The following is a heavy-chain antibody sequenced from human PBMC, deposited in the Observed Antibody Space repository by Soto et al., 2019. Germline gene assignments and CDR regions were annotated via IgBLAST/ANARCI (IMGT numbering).Heavy chain of an antibody. J-gene: IGHJ4*02. CDR1: GYSLTSYW. V-gene: IGHV5-51*01. Sequence: GESLKISCKGSGYSLTSYWIGWVRQMPGKGLEWMGIIYPGDSDTRYSPSFQGQVTISADKSISTAYLQWSSLKASDTAMYYCARVYDSSDIPFDYWGQGTLVTVSS. CDR2: IYPGDSDT. CDR3: ARVYDSSDIPFDY. D-gene: IGHD3-22*01.